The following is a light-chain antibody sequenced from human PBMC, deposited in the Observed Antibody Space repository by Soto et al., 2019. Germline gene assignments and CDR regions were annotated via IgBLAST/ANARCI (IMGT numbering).Light chain of an antibody. Sequence: DIKITQSPSSLSSSLGDRVTITCQASQDINKNLIWYQQKPGKAPKLLIYDASDLETGVPSRFSGSGSGTGFTFTISSLQPEDFATYYCLKHNSYPLTCGGGNKGDI. V-gene: IGKV1-33*01. CDR2: DAS. CDR1: QDINKN. J-gene: IGKJ4*01. CDR3: LKHNSYPLT.